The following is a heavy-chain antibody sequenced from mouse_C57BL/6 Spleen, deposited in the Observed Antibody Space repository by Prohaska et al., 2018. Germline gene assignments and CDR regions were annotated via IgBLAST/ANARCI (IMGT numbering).Heavy chain of an antibody. CDR3: AIDSSGPFDY. Sequence: QLQQSGPELVKPGASVKISCKDSGYTFTDYYMNWVKQSHGKSLEWIGDINPNNGGTSYNQKFKGKATLTVDKSSSTAYMELRSLTSEDSTVYYCAIDSSGPFDYRRQGTTLTVGS. V-gene: IGHV1-26*01. J-gene: IGHJ2*01. D-gene: IGHD3-2*02. CDR2: INPNNGGT. CDR1: GYTFTDYY.